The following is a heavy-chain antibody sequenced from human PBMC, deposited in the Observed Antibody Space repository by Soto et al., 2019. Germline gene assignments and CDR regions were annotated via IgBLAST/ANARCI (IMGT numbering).Heavy chain of an antibody. CDR2: INPNSGGT. CDR3: ASSFWSGDVGMDV. CDR1: GYTFTGYY. Sequence: ASVKVSCKASGYTFTGYYMHWVRQAPRQGLEWMGWINPNSGGTNYAQKFQGWVTMTRDTSISTAYMELSRLRSDDTAVYYCASSFWSGDVGMDVWGQGTTVTVSS. D-gene: IGHD3-3*01. V-gene: IGHV1-2*04. J-gene: IGHJ6*02.